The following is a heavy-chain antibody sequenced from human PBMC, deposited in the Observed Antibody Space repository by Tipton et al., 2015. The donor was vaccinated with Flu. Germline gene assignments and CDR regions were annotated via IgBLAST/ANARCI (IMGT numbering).Heavy chain of an antibody. D-gene: IGHD3-16*02. CDR1: GGSLTSGNYY. CDR2: FYYSGSP. J-gene: IGHJ4*02. V-gene: IGHV4-30-4*01. Sequence: TLSLTCSVSGGSLTSGNYYWSWLRQAPGKGLEWIGYFYYSGSPYYNPSLKSRVTISGDTSKNQFSLNLRSVSAADTAVYYCARAKGDSGLGELSPFDYWGQGTLVPVSS. CDR3: ARAKGDSGLGELSPFDY.